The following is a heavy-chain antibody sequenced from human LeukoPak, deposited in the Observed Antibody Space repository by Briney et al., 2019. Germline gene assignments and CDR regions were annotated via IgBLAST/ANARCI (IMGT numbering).Heavy chain of an antibody. J-gene: IGHJ4*02. Sequence: SETLSLTCTVSGGSISSSSYYWGWIRQPPGKGLEWIGSIYYSGSTYYNPSLKSRVTLSVDTSKNQFSLKLSSVTAADTAVYYCARDGGNIVVVPAATYFDYWGQGTLVTVSS. CDR3: ARDGGNIVVVPAATYFDY. D-gene: IGHD2-2*01. CDR1: GGSISSSSYY. V-gene: IGHV4-39*07. CDR2: IYYSGST.